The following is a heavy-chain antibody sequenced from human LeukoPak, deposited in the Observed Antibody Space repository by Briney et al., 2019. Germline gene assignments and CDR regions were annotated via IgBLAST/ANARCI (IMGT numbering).Heavy chain of an antibody. J-gene: IGHJ4*02. CDR1: GFTFSSYS. Sequence: GGSLRLSCAASGFTFSSYSMNWVRQAPGKGPEWVSSITSGTYIYTADSLKGRFTISRDNAKNSLYLQMNSLRAEDTAVYYCARATTGYGGEFDYWGQGTLVTVSS. V-gene: IGHV3-21*01. CDR3: ARATTGYGGEFDY. CDR2: ITSGTYI. D-gene: IGHD4-11*01.